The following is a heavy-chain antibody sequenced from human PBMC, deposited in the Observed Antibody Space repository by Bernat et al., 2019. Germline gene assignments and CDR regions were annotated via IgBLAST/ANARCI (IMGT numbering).Heavy chain of an antibody. CDR2: INPSGGST. D-gene: IGHD3-22*01. CDR1: GYTFTSYA. J-gene: IGHJ4*02. V-gene: IGHV1-46*01. Sequence: QVQLVQSGSELKKPGASVKVSCKASGYTFTSYAMNWVRQAPGQGLEWMGIINPSGGSTSYAQKFQGRVTMTRDTSTSTVYMELSSLRSEDTAVYYCATRGGDDSSGYPFDYWGQGTLVTVSS. CDR3: ATRGGDDSSGYPFDY.